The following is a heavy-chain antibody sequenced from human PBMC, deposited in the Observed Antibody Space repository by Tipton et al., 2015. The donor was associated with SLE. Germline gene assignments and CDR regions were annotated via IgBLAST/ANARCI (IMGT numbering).Heavy chain of an antibody. CDR2: ISYDGSNK. D-gene: IGHD3-22*01. J-gene: IGHJ4*02. CDR1: GFTFSSYA. V-gene: IGHV3-30-3*01. CDR3: ARDLDYYDSSGYRAGDDY. Sequence: SLRLSCAASGFTFSSYAMHWVRQAPGKGLEWVAVISYDGSNKYYADSVKGRFTISRDNSKNTLYLQMNSLRAEDTAVYYCARDLDYYDSSGYRAGDDYWGQGTLVTVSS.